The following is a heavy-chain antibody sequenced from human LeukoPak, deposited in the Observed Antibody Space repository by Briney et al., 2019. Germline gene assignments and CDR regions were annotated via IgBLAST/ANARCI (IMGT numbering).Heavy chain of an antibody. CDR2: ISSSSSYI. CDR1: GFTFSRFS. V-gene: IGHV3-21*01. D-gene: IGHD2-2*01. J-gene: IGHJ4*02. CDR3: AREGPGCSSTSCPFDY. Sequence: GGSLRLSCAASGFTFSRFSMNWVRQAPGKGLEWVSSISSSSSYIYYADSVKGRFTISRDNAKNSLYLQMNSLRAEDTAVYYCAREGPGCSSTSCPFDYWGQGTLVTVSS.